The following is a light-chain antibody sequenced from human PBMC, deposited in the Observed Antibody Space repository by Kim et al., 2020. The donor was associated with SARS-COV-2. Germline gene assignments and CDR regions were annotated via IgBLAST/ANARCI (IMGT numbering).Light chain of an antibody. CDR1: RSINSD. CDR3: HQYHFWWT. Sequence: IVVTQSPATLSVSPGERATLSCRASRSINSDLAWYQQKPGQAPRLVMYDASIRATGVPARFSGSGSGTEFTLTISSLQSEDFAVYYCHQYHFWWTFGQGTKVDIK. CDR2: DAS. V-gene: IGKV3-15*01. J-gene: IGKJ1*01.